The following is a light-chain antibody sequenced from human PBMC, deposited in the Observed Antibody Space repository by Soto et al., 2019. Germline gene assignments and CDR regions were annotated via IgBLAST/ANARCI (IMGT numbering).Light chain of an antibody. CDR1: SSVVGSYNL. Sequence: LTQPASVSGSPGQSITISCTGTSSVVGSYNLVSWYQQHPGKAPKLMIYEGSKRLSGVSNRFSGSKSGNTASLTISGLQAEDEADYYCCSYAGSSPYVFGTGTKVTVL. V-gene: IGLV2-23*01. J-gene: IGLJ1*01. CDR2: EGS. CDR3: CSYAGSSPYV.